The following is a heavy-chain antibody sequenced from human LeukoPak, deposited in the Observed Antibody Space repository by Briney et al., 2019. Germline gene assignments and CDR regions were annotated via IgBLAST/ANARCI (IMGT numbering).Heavy chain of an antibody. CDR1: GFTFSSYG. Sequence: GGSLRLSCAASGFTFSSYGMSWVRQAPGKGLEWVSAISGSGGSTYYADSVKGRFTISRDNSKNTLYLQMNSLRAEDTAVYYCASSSSWYSWYFDLWGRGTLVTVSS. J-gene: IGHJ2*01. D-gene: IGHD6-13*01. V-gene: IGHV3-23*01. CDR3: ASSSSWYSWYFDL. CDR2: ISGSGGST.